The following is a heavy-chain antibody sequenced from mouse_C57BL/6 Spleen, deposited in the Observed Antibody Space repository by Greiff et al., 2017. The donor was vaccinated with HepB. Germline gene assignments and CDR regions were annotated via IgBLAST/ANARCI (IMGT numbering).Heavy chain of an antibody. CDR1: GYTFTDYY. J-gene: IGHJ1*03. D-gene: IGHD1-1*01. CDR3: ARSGGSSYWYVDV. CDR2: INPNNGGT. Sequence: EVQLQQSGPELVKPGASVKISCKASGYTFTDYYMNWVKQSHGKSLEWIGDINPNNGGTSYNQKFKGKATLTVDKSSSTAYMELRSLTSEDSAVYYCARSGGSSYWYVDVWGTGTTVTVSS. V-gene: IGHV1-26*01.